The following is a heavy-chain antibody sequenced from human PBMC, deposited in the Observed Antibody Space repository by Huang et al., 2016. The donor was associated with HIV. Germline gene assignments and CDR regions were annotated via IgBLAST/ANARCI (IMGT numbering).Heavy chain of an antibody. CDR1: GFTVSSNY. CDR2: IYSDDST. Sequence: EVQLVESGGGLIQPGGSLRLSCAASGFTVSSNYMSWVRQAPGKGREWCSVIYSDDSTYCADSVKGRFTISRDNSKNTLYLQMNSLRAEDTAVYYCAAQWELRGGVDFWGQGTLVTVSS. V-gene: IGHV3-53*01. CDR3: AAQWELRGGVDF. D-gene: IGHD1-26*01. J-gene: IGHJ4*02.